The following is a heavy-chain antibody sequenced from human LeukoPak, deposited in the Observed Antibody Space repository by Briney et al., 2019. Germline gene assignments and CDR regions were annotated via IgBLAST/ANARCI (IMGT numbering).Heavy chain of an antibody. D-gene: IGHD3-3*01. J-gene: IGHJ6*02. CDR1: GFTFSSYW. V-gene: IGHV3-7*01. CDR2: IKQDGSEK. Sequence: GGSLRLSCAASGFTFSSYWMSWVRQAPGKGLEWVANIKQDGSEKYYVDSVKGRFTISRDNAKNSLYLQMKSLRAEDTAVYYCARDDQDFWSGYGVWGQGTTVTVSS. CDR3: ARDDQDFWSGYGV.